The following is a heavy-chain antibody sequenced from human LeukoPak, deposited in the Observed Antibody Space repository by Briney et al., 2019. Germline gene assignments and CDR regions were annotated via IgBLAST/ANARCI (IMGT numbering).Heavy chain of an antibody. J-gene: IGHJ6*02. CDR2: INPSGGST. CDR3: ARPTGTQDYYGMDV. V-gene: IGHV1-46*01. CDR1: GYTFTSYY. Sequence: ASVKVSCKASGYTFTSYYMHWVRQAPGQGLEWMGIINPSGGSTSYAQKFQGRVTITADKSTSTAFLELSSLTSDDTAVYYCARPTGTQDYYGMDVWGQGTTVSVSS. D-gene: IGHD4-17*01.